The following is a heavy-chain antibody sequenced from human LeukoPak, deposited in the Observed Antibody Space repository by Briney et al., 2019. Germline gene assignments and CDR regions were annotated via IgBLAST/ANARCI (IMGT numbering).Heavy chain of an antibody. J-gene: IGHJ5*02. CDR2: IYYIGSA. Sequence: PSETLSLTCTVSGGSISSYYWSWIRHPPRKGLEWIWYIYYIGSANYNPSPKSRVTISVYTSRTQFSLTLSSVPAADTAVYYCAGSLGVVIGGSWFDPWGQGTLVTVSS. V-gene: IGHV4-59*01. CDR1: GGSISSYY. CDR3: AGSLGVVIGGSWFDP. D-gene: IGHD3-3*01.